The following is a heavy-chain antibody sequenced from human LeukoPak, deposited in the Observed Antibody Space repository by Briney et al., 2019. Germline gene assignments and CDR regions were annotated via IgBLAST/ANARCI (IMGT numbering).Heavy chain of an antibody. Sequence: GGSLRLSCAASGFTISGNYMIWVRQAPGQGLEFVSVIYTDDNTLYADSVKGRFTISRDRSKNTLYLQMNNVIVEDTAVYYCARYDGNLLRRYWGQGTLVTVST. CDR2: IYTDDNT. J-gene: IGHJ1*01. D-gene: IGHD3-22*01. CDR3: ARYDGNLLRRY. V-gene: IGHV3-53*01. CDR1: GFTISGNY.